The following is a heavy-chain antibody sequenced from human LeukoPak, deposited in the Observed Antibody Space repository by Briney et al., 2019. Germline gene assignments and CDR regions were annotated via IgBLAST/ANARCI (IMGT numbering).Heavy chain of an antibody. CDR1: GLTFSSYA. Sequence: PGGSLRLSCAASGLTFSSYAMSWVRQAPGKGLEWVSAISGSGGSTYYADSVKGRFTISRDNSKNTLYLQMNSLRAEDTAVYDCAKAGTPQNYGDYLNWGQGTLVTVSS. CDR2: ISGSGGST. D-gene: IGHD4-17*01. CDR3: AKAGTPQNYGDYLN. J-gene: IGHJ4*02. V-gene: IGHV3-23*01.